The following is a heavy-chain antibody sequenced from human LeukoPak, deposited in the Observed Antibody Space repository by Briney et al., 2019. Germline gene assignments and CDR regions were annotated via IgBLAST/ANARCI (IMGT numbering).Heavy chain of an antibody. Sequence: PGGSLRLSCAASEFTFSNYAMTWVRQAPGKGLQWVSIISFSDESTYYADSVKGRFTISRDSSKSTVYLQMHSLKDEDTAVYYCAKYGSGTYYNGLHWGQGTLVTVSS. D-gene: IGHD3-10*01. J-gene: IGHJ4*02. V-gene: IGHV3-23*01. CDR3: AKYGSGTYYNGLH. CDR1: EFTFSNYA. CDR2: ISFSDEST.